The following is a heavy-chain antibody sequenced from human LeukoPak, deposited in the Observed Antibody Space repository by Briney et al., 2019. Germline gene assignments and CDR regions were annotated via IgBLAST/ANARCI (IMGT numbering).Heavy chain of an antibody. CDR1: GGTFSSYA. CDR2: IIPIFGTA. D-gene: IGHD1-26*01. J-gene: IGHJ4*02. Sequence: ASVKVSCKVSGGTFSSYAISWVRQAPGQGLEWMGGIIPIFGTASYAQKFQGRVTMTRDTSTSTVYMELSSLRSEDTAVYYCARGGDSGSYYVGYWGQGTLVTVSS. V-gene: IGHV1-69*05. CDR3: ARGGDSGSYYVGY.